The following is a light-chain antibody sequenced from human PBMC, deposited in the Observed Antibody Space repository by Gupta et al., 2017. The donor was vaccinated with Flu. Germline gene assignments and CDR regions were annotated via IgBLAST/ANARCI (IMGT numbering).Light chain of an antibody. CDR3: QSSDNRGTYVI. CDR1: ALADQY. J-gene: IGLJ2*01. Sequence: SSELTQPPSVSVSPGPTARLTCSGDALADQYGYWYQQKPGQAPTMVVRKDNQRPSGIPERFSGSSSGTKFTLTISGVQAEDEADYYCQSSDNRGTYVIFGGGTKLTVL. CDR2: KDN. V-gene: IGLV3-25*03.